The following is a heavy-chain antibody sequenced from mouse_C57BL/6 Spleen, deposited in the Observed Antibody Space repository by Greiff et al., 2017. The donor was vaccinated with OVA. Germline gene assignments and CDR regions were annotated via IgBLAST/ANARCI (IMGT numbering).Heavy chain of an antibody. V-gene: IGHV1-26*01. CDR3: ASFSPDGYLFAY. CDR1: GYTFTDYY. D-gene: IGHD2-3*01. CDR2: INPNNGGT. Sequence: VQLQQSGPELVKPGASVKISCKASGYTFTDYYMNWVKQSHGKSLEWIGDINPNNGGTSYNQKFKGKATLTVDKSSSTAYMELRSLTSEDSAVYYCASFSPDGYLFAYWGQGTLVTVSA. J-gene: IGHJ3*01.